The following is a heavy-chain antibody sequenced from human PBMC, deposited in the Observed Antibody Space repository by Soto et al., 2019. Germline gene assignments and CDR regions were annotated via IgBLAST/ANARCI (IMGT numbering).Heavy chain of an antibody. Sequence: SETLSLTCAVSGGSISSSNWWSWVRQPPGKGLEWIGEIYHSGSTNYNPYLKSRVTISVDKSKNQFSLKLSSVTAADTSVYYFSSLIVTLVRGVIITSGYYGMDVWGQGTTVTVSS. CDR1: GGSISSSNW. J-gene: IGHJ6*02. V-gene: IGHV4-4*02. CDR3: SSLIVTLVRGVIITSGYYGMDV. D-gene: IGHD3-10*01. CDR2: IYHSGST.